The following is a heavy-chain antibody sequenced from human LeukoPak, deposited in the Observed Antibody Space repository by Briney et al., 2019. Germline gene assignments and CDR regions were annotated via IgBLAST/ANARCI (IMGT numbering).Heavy chain of an antibody. CDR1: GFTFSGYG. J-gene: IGHJ4*02. CDR3: AKDRSYGNYVSGSYYNY. CDR2: IWYDGSNK. D-gene: IGHD3-10*01. V-gene: IGHV3-33*06. Sequence: GGSLRLSCAASGFTFSGYGMHWVRQAPGKGLEGVAVIWYDGSNKYYADSVKGRFTISRDNSKNTLYLQMNSLRAEDTAVYYCAKDRSYGNYVSGSYYNYWGQGTLVTVSS.